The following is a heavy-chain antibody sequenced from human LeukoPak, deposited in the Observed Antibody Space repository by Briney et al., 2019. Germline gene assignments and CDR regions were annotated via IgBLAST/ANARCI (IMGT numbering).Heavy chain of an antibody. CDR1: GFTFSSYA. Sequence: GGSLRLSCAASGFTFSSYAMHWVRQAPGKGLEWVAFIRYDGSNKYYADSVKGRFTISRDNSKNTLYLQMNSLRAEDTAVYYCAKWGSAQQLATYYYYMDVWGKGTTVTVSS. CDR3: AKWGSAQQLATYYYYMDV. V-gene: IGHV3-30*02. CDR2: IRYDGSNK. D-gene: IGHD6-13*01. J-gene: IGHJ6*03.